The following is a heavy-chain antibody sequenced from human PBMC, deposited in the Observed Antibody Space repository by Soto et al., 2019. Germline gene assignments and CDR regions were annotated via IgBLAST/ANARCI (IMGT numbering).Heavy chain of an antibody. CDR2: INAGNGNA. V-gene: IGHV1-3*01. CDR1: GYTFSRYA. CDR3: ARAPYGGSLDY. Sequence: QVQLVQSGAEVKKPGASVKVSCKASGYTFSRYAMHWVRQAPGQRLEWMGWINAGNGNAYYSQQFQGRVTITRETSASISYMELSSLRSEDTAVYYWARAPYGGSLDYWGQGMLVTVAS. J-gene: IGHJ4*02. D-gene: IGHD4-17*01.